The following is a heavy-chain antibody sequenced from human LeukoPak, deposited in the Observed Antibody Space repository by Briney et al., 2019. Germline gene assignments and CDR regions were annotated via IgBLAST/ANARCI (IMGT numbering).Heavy chain of an antibody. D-gene: IGHD4-11*01. V-gene: IGHV1-2*02. CDR2: INPNNGGT. CDR3: ARDVGGDPTVTTCWFDP. J-gene: IGHJ5*02. Sequence: GASVKVSCKASGYXFTAYYIHWVRQAPGQGHEWMAWINPNNGGTNYAQKFQGRVTMTRDTSISTAYMELSRLRSDDTAVYYCARDVGGDPTVTTCWFDPWGQGTLVTVSS. CDR1: GYXFTAYY.